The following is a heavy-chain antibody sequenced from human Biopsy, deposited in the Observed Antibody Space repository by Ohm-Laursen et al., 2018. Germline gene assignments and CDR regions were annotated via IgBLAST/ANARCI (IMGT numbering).Heavy chain of an antibody. D-gene: IGHD6-19*01. J-gene: IGHJ4*02. CDR2: VNPSGSTT. CDR1: GYSFTSYY. Sequence: SVTASCKLSGYSFTSYYMHWVRQPPGQGLEWMGMVNPSGSTTSYPQIFQGRVTMTRDTSKSTVYMELSRLRSADTAVYFCARNTGWYGDLYYFDYWGQGTLVTVSS. V-gene: IGHV1-46*01. CDR3: ARNTGWYGDLYYFDY.